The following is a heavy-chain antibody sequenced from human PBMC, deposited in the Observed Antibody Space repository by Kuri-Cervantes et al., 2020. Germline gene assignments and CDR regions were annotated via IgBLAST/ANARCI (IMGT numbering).Heavy chain of an antibody. D-gene: IGHD5-18*01. V-gene: IGHV1-69*13. J-gene: IGHJ3*02. Sequence: SVKVSCKASGGTFSSYAISWVRQAPGQGLEWMGGIIPIFGTANYAQKFQGRVTITADESTSTAYMELSSLRSEDTAVYYCARAEWEFDNTAMVPGAFDIWGQGTMVTDSS. CDR1: GGTFSSYA. CDR3: ARAEWEFDNTAMVPGAFDI. CDR2: IIPIFGTA.